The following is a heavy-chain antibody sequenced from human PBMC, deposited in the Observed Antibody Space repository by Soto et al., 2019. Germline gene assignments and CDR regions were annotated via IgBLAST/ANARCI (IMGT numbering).Heavy chain of an antibody. CDR1: GYSISSGYY. CDR3: ARAHMVVVVTATQVVWFDP. J-gene: IGHJ5*02. CDR2: IYHSGST. Sequence: SETLSLTCAVSGYSISSGYYWGWIRQPPGKGLEWIGSIYHSGSTYYNPSLKSRVTISVDTSRNQFSLKLSSVTAADTAVYYCARAHMVVVVTATQVVWFDPWGQGTLVTVSS. D-gene: IGHD2-15*01. V-gene: IGHV4-38-2*01.